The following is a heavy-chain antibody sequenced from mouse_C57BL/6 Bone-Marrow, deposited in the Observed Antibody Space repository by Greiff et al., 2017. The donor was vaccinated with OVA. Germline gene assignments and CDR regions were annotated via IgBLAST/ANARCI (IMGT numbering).Heavy chain of an antibody. CDR3: ARFSDGYYPAWFAY. CDR2: INPGSGGT. CDR1: GYAFTNYL. V-gene: IGHV1-54*01. J-gene: IGHJ3*01. Sequence: QVQLQQSGAELVRPGTSVKVSCKASGYAFTNYLIEWVKQRPGQGLEWIGVINPGSGGTNYNEKFKGKATLTADKSSSTAYMQLSSLTSEDSAVYFCARFSDGYYPAWFAYWGQGTLVTVSA. D-gene: IGHD2-3*01.